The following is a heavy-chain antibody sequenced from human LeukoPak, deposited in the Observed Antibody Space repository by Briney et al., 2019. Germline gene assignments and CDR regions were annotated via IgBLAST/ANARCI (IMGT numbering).Heavy chain of an antibody. Sequence: ASVKVSCKASGYTFTGYYMHWVRQAPGQGLEWMGWINPNSGGTNYAQKFQGRVTMTRDTSISTAYMELSRLRSDDTAVCYCARPGGSSGYYKGPTNFDYWGQGTLVTVSS. J-gene: IGHJ4*02. CDR3: ARPGGSSGYYKGPTNFDY. V-gene: IGHV1-2*02. CDR2: INPNSGGT. CDR1: GYTFTGYY. D-gene: IGHD3-22*01.